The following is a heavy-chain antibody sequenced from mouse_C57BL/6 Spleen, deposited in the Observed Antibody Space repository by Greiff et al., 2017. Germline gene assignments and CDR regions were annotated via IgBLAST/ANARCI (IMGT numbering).Heavy chain of an antibody. CDR1: GYTFTSYW. V-gene: IGHV1-72*01. J-gene: IGHJ1*03. Sequence: VQLQQPGAELVKPGASVKLSCKASGYTFTSYWMHWVKQRPGRGLEWIGRIDPNRGGTKYNEKFKSKATLTVDKPSSPAYMQLSSLTSEDSAVYDCAIYYYGSSYWYFDVWGTGTTVTVSS. CDR2: IDPNRGGT. CDR3: AIYYYGSSYWYFDV. D-gene: IGHD1-1*01.